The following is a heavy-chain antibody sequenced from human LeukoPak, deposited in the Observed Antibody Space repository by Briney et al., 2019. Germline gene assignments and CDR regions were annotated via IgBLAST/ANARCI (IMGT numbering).Heavy chain of an antibody. V-gene: IGHV4-59*01. CDR1: GGSINSYY. J-gene: IGHJ4*02. CDR3: ARGGCGSSSCLDY. D-gene: IGHD6-6*01. CDR2: ISYSGST. Sequence: SETLSLTCTVSGGSINSYYWSWIRQPPGKGLEWIGYISYSGSTNYNPSLKSRVTISVDTSKNQFSLKLSSVTAADTAVYYCARGGCGSSSCLDYWGQGTLVTVSS.